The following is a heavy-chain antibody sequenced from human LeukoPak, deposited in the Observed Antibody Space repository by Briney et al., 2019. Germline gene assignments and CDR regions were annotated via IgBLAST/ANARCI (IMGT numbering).Heavy chain of an antibody. V-gene: IGHV1-2*02. D-gene: IGHD3-22*01. CDR1: GYTFTGYY. Sequence: ASVKVSCKASGYTFTGYYMHWVRQAPGQGLEWMGWINPNSGGTNYAQKFQGRVTMTRDTSISTAYMELSRLRSDDTAVYYCARGPVRYYDSSGHDQVDYWGQGTLVTVSS. CDR2: INPNSGGT. CDR3: ARGPVRYYDSSGHDQVDY. J-gene: IGHJ4*02.